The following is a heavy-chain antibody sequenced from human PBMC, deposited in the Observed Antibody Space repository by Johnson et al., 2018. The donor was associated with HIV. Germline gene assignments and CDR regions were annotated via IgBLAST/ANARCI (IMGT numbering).Heavy chain of an antibody. CDR2: TKQDGSEN. CDR3: ARDPSRLRQSDI. J-gene: IGHJ3*02. Sequence: VQLVESGGGLVQPGGSLRLSCAASGFTFSDYWMTWVRQPPGKGLEWVANTKQDGSENYYVDSVKGRFSISRDNVKNSLYLQMNSLRAEDTAVYYCARDPSRLRQSDIWGQGTMVTVSS. CDR1: GFTFSDYW. D-gene: IGHD3-16*01. V-gene: IGHV3-7*01.